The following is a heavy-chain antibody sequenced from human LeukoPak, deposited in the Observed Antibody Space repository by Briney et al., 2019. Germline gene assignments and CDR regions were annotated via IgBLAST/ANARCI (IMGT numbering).Heavy chain of an antibody. J-gene: IGHJ5*02. CDR1: GGSFSGYY. CDR3: ARDSGDWFDP. V-gene: IGHV4-31*11. Sequence: SETLSLTCGVYGGSFSGYYWNWIRQHPGKGLEWIGYIYYSGSTYYNPSLKSRVTISVDTSKNQFSLKLTSVTAADTAVYYCARDSGDWFDPWGQGTLVTVSS. CDR2: IYYSGST.